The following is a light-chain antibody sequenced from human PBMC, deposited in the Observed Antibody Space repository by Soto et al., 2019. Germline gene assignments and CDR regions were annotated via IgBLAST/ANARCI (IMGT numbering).Light chain of an antibody. J-gene: IGKJ1*01. CDR2: VAS. V-gene: IGKV3-20*01. Sequence: EIVLTPSTGTLSLSPGERATLSCRASQSVSRSYLAWYQQKPGQAPRRLIYVASSRATGIPDRFSGSGSGTDFTRTISILEPEDFAVYYCQQYGSSPRTFGQGAKGEIK. CDR3: QQYGSSPRT. CDR1: QSVSRSY.